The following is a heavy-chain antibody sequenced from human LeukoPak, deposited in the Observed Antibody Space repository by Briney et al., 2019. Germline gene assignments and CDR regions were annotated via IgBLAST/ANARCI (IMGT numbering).Heavy chain of an antibody. CDR2: INLNSGAT. Sequence: ASVKVSCKSSGHISTNEYMHWVRQAPGQGLEWMGVINLNSGATYYAQNFQGRVSMTRDTSTGTVFMELTSLRSDDTAVYYCARDLPTGFGSKAYWGQGTLVTVSS. CDR3: ARDLPTGFGSKAY. D-gene: IGHD3-10*01. CDR1: GHISTNEY. J-gene: IGHJ4*02. V-gene: IGHV1-46*01.